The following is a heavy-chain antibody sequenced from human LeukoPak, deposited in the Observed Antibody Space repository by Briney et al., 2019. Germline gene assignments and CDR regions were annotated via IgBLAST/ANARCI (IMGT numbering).Heavy chain of an antibody. CDR2: IKSKTDGGTT. J-gene: IGHJ3*02. CDR1: GFTSSNAW. CDR3: TRGSYYVAFDI. D-gene: IGHD1-26*01. Sequence: GGSLRLSCAASGFTSSNAWMSWVRQAPGKGLEWVGRIKSKTDGGTTDYAAPVKGRFTISRDDSKNTLYLQMNSLKTEDTAVYYCTRGSYYVAFDIWGQGTMVTVSS. V-gene: IGHV3-15*01.